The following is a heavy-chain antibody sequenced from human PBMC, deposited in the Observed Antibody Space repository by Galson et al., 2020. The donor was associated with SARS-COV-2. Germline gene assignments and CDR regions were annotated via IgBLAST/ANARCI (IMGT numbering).Heavy chain of an antibody. CDR1: GGSISSGSYY. Sequence: SETLSLTCTVSGGSISSGSYYWSWIRQPAGKGLEWIGRIYTSGSTNYNPSLKSRVTISVDTSKNQFSLKLSSVTAADTAVYYCARTPKPPNLDAFDIWGQGTMVTVSS. D-gene: IGHD2-8*01. J-gene: IGHJ3*02. V-gene: IGHV4-61*02. CDR3: ARTPKPPNLDAFDI. CDR2: IYTSGST.